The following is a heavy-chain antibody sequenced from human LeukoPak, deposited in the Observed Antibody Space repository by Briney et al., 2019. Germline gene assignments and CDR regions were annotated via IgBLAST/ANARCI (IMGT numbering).Heavy chain of an antibody. CDR2: INTNTGNP. V-gene: IGHV7-4-1*02. J-gene: IGHJ4*02. D-gene: IGHD2-15*01. CDR3: ARAGAAIVVVAADCPDY. CDR1: GYILTNYA. Sequence: ASVKVSCKASGYILTNYAMNWVRQAPGQGLEWMGWINTNTGNPTYAQGFTGRFVFSLDTSVGTAYLQISSLKAEDTAVYYCARAGAAIVVVAADCPDYWGQGTLVTVSS.